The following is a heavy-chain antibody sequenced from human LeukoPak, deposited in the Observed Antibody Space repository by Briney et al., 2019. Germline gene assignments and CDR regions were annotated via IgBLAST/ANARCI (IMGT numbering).Heavy chain of an antibody. CDR1: GGTFSSYA. D-gene: IGHD3-3*01. V-gene: IGHV1-69*01. CDR3: ARDTYYDFWSGYPTTDY. CDR2: IIPIFGTA. J-gene: IGHJ4*02. Sequence: ASVKVSCKASGGTFSSYAMSWVRQAPGQGLEWMGGIIPIFGTANYAQKFQGRVTITADESTSTAYMELSSLRSEDTAVYYCARDTYYDFWSGYPTTDYWGQGTLVTVSS.